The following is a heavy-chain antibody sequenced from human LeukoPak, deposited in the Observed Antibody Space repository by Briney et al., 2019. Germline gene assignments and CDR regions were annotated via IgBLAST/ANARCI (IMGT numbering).Heavy chain of an antibody. CDR3: ARGPTVTTGYYYYYGMDV. CDR2: INHSGST. Sequence: PSGTLSLTCAVYGQSFSGHYWNWIRQSPGQGLAWIGEINHSGSTNYNPSLKSRVTISVDTSKNQFSLKLSSVTAADTAVYYCARGPTVTTGYYYYYGMDVWGQGTTVTVSS. D-gene: IGHD4-17*01. CDR1: GQSFSGHY. J-gene: IGHJ6*02. V-gene: IGHV4-34*01.